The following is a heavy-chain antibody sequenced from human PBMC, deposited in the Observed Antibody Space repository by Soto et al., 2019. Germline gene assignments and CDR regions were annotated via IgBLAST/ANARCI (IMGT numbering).Heavy chain of an antibody. CDR2: ISGSGGTT. Sequence: EVQLLESGGGLVQPGGSLRLSCAASGFTFNNYAMSWVRQAPGEGLEWVSAISGSGGTTYYAESAKGRFTISRDNSKNTLYLKMNNRGAGDTAIFYCANFLAGGGGGGGWPCYFACWGQGGLVAVS. J-gene: IGHJ4*02. CDR3: ANFLAGGGGGGGWPCYFAC. D-gene: IGHD3-16*01. CDR1: GFTFNNYA. V-gene: IGHV3-23*01.